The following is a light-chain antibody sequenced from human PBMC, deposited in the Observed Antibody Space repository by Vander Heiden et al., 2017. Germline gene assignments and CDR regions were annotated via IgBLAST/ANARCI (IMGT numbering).Light chain of an antibody. CDR3: QAWDSSFWV. Sequence: SYELTQPPSVSVSPGQTASITCPGAKLGDKYACWYQQKPGQSPVLVIYQDSKRPSGIPERFSGSNSGNTATLTISGTQAMDEADYYCQAWDSSFWVFGGGTKLTVL. CDR2: QDS. J-gene: IGLJ3*02. CDR1: KLGDKY. V-gene: IGLV3-1*01.